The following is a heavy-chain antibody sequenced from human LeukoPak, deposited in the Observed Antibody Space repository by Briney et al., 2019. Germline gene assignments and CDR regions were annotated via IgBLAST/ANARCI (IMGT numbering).Heavy chain of an antibody. V-gene: IGHV4-39*07. J-gene: IGHJ4*02. CDR2: INHSGST. D-gene: IGHD3-22*01. CDR3: ARLGSSGYYY. CDR1: GGSITSSNYY. Sequence: SETLSLTCSVSGGSITSSNYYWSWIRQPPGKGLEWIGEINHSGSTDYNPSLKSRVTISVGTSKNQFSLKLSSVTAADTAVYYCARLGSSGYYYWGQGTLVTVSS.